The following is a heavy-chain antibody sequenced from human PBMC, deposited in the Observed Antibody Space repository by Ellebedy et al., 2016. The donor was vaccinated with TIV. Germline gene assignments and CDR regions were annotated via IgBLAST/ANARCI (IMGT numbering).Heavy chain of an antibody. Sequence: GESLKISCAASGFTFSNAWMSLVRQAPGKGLEWVGRIKCKTDGGTTDYAAPVKGRFTISSDDSKNTLYLKMNSLKTEETAVYYCTTDARTNRGVLGFYGMDVWGQGTTVTVSS. CDR3: TTDARTNRGVLGFYGMDV. CDR2: IKCKTDGGTT. J-gene: IGHJ6*02. CDR1: GFTFSNAW. D-gene: IGHD3-10*01. V-gene: IGHV3-15*01.